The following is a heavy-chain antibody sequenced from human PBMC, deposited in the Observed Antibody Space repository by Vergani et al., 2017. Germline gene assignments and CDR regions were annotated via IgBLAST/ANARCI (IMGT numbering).Heavy chain of an antibody. CDR2: ISIDGSIT. CDR1: GFTFTNYD. V-gene: IGHV3-30*19. CDR3: GREDFKGKPDVVDI. J-gene: IGHJ3*02. Sequence: QVQLVESGGGVVQPGRSLRVSCAGSGFTFTNYDMHWVRQVPGKGLECVAVISIDGSITHYGESVKGRVTITRDNSKNTLYLQMTSLRGDDTAIYYCGREDFKGKPDVVDIWGQGTMVTVSS.